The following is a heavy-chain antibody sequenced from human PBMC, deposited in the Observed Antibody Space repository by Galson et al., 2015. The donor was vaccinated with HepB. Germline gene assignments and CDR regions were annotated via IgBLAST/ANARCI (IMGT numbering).Heavy chain of an antibody. CDR2: INTNTGNP. CDR3: ATEKKQWLVYYFDD. V-gene: IGHV7-4-1*02. CDR1: GYTFTSYA. J-gene: IGHJ4*02. Sequence: SVKASCKASGYTFTSYAMSWVRQAPGQGLEWMGCINTNTGNPTYAQGFTGRFVFSLDTSVSTAYLQISSLKAEDTAIYYCATEKKQWLVYYFDDWGQGALVTVSS. D-gene: IGHD6-19*01.